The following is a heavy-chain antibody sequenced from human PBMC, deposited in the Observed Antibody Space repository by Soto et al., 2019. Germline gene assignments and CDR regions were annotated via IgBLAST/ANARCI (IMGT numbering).Heavy chain of an antibody. CDR3: ARHNRDTPMVPFDV. CDR2: LVPQFGTP. D-gene: IGHD5-18*01. CDR1: RGTFNRYA. Sequence: QVQLVQSGAEVKKPGSSVKVSCLASRGTFNRYAINWVRQAPGHGLEWLGALVPQFGTPNYAQKFQDSVTIVADESTNTTSMELRGLTSDDTAVYYFARHNRDTPMVPFDVWGQGTLVTVSS. J-gene: IGHJ4*02. V-gene: IGHV1-69*01.